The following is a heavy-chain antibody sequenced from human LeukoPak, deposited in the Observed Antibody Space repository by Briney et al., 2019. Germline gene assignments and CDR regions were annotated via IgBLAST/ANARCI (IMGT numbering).Heavy chain of an antibody. D-gene: IGHD5-18*01. CDR2: INPNSGGT. V-gene: IGHV1-2*02. CDR1: GYTFTGYY. Sequence: EASVKGSCKASGYTFTGYYMHWVGQAPGQGLEWMGWINPNSGGTNYAQKFQGRVTMTRDTSISTAYMELSRLRSDDTAVYYCAREVDTAMVDYWGQGTLVTVSS. CDR3: AREVDTAMVDY. J-gene: IGHJ4*02.